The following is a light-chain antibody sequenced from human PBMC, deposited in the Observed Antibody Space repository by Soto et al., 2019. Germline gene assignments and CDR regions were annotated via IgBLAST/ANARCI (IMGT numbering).Light chain of an antibody. CDR1: KLGDKY. CDR2: HNS. V-gene: IGLV3-1*01. J-gene: IGLJ2*01. Sequence: SYELTQPPSVSVSPGQTASITCSGDKLGDKYACWYQQKPGQSPVLVIYHNSKRPSGIPERFSGSNYGNTVTLTISGTQAMDEADYYCQAWGSSTVVFGGGTKVTVL. CDR3: QAWGSSTVV.